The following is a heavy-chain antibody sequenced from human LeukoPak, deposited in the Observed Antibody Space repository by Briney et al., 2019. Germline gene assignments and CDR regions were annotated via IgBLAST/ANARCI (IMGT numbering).Heavy chain of an antibody. J-gene: IGHJ5*02. Sequence: GRSLRLSCAASGFTVSSNYMSWVRQDPGKGLEWVSVIYSGGTTYYADSVKGRFTISRDNSKNTLYLQMNSLRAEDTAVYYCARVLVTAYGNWFDPWGQGTLVTVSS. D-gene: IGHD2-21*02. CDR2: IYSGGTT. V-gene: IGHV3-66*01. CDR3: ARVLVTAYGNWFDP. CDR1: GFTVSSNY.